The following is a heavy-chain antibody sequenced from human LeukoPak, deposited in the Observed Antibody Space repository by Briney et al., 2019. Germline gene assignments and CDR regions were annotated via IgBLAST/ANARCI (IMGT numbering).Heavy chain of an antibody. V-gene: IGHV3-7*01. Sequence: PGGSLRLSCAASGFTFSSHWMNWVRQAPGEGLEWVGNIKEDGSENYYAGSVKGRFTISRDNAKNSLYLQMNTLTAEDTAEYYCARGGWNTAVWGQGTLVTVSS. CDR3: ARGGWNTAV. J-gene: IGHJ4*02. CDR2: IKEDGSEN. D-gene: IGHD5-18*01. CDR1: GFTFSSHW.